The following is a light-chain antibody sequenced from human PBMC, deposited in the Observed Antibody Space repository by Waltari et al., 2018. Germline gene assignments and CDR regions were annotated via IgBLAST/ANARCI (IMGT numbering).Light chain of an antibody. Sequence: EIVMTQSPTTLSVSPGERATLSCRASQSVSSNLAWYQQKPGQDPRLLIYGASTRATGIPARFGGSGSGTEFTLTISSMQSEYFAVYYCQQYNNWPPAFGPGTKVDIK. CDR2: GAS. CDR1: QSVSSN. V-gene: IGKV3-15*01. CDR3: QQYNNWPPA. J-gene: IGKJ3*01.